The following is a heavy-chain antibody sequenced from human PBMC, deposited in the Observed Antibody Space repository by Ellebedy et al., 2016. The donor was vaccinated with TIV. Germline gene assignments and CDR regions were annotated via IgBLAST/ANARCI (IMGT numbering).Heavy chain of an antibody. CDR1: GYTFTGYY. V-gene: IGHV1-2*04. Sequence: ASVKVSCKASGYTFTGYYMHWVRQAPGQGLEWMGWINPNSGGTNYAQKFQGWVTMTRDTSISTAYMELSRLRSDDTAVYYCAMIVDTAMRYYYYGMDVWGQGTTVTVSS. CDR2: INPNSGGT. J-gene: IGHJ6*02. D-gene: IGHD5-18*01. CDR3: AMIVDTAMRYYYYGMDV.